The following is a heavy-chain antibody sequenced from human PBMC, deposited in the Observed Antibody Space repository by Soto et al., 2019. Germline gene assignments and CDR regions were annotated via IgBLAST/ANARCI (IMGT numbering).Heavy chain of an antibody. V-gene: IGHV3-64*01. D-gene: IGHD6-13*01. J-gene: IGHJ6*02. Sequence: GGSLRLSCAASGFTFSSYAMHWVRQAPGKGLEYVSAISSNGGSTYYANSVKGRFTISRDNSKNTLYLQMGSLRAEDMAVYYCARWKGGVAAAGTGGMDVWGQGTTVTVSS. CDR1: GFTFSSYA. CDR2: ISSNGGST. CDR3: ARWKGGVAAAGTGGMDV.